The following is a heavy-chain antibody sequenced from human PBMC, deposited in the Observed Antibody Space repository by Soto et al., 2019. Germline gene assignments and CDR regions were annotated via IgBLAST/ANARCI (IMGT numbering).Heavy chain of an antibody. CDR3: ARIGFVGKNLEFDY. Sequence: QVQLVQSGAEVKKPGSSVKVSCKASGGTFSSYAISWVRQAPGQGLEWMGGIIPILGTANSAQKFQGRVTITADKSTSTAYMELSSLRSADTAVYYGARIGFVGKNLEFDYGGQGTLVTVAS. CDR2: IIPILGTA. CDR1: GGTFSSYA. D-gene: IGHD3-10*01. J-gene: IGHJ4*02. V-gene: IGHV1-69*06.